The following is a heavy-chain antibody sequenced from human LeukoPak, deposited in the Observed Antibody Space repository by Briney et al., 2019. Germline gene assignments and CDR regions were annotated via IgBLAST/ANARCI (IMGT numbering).Heavy chain of an antibody. D-gene: IGHD3-22*01. CDR2: INAGNGNT. J-gene: IGHJ5*02. CDR1: GYTFTSYA. Sequence: ASVKVSCKASGYTFTSYAMHWVRQAPGQRLEWMGWINAGNGNTKYSQKFQGRVTITRDTSASTAYMELSSLRSEDTAVHYCARGRFFGYDSSGYYTPWGQGTLVTVSS. V-gene: IGHV1-3*01. CDR3: ARGRFFGYDSSGYYTP.